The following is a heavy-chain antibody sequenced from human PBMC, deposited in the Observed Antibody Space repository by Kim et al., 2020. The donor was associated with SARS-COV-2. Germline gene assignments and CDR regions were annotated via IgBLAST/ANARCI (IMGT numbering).Heavy chain of an antibody. V-gene: IGHV1-69*13. D-gene: IGHD5-12*01. CDR2: ISPLYDTT. J-gene: IGHJ5*02. CDR1: GCTFSSFV. CDR3: AIKRDGYNYAIDP. Sequence: SVKVSCKASGCTFSSFVFSWVRQAPGQGLEWMGGISPLYDTTIYAQTFKGRVTITADESTSTAYMELSSLRSEDTAVYYCAIKRDGYNYAIDPWGQGTVVTVSS.